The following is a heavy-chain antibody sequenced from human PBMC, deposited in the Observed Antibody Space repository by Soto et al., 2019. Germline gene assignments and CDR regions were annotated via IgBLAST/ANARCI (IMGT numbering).Heavy chain of an antibody. D-gene: IGHD5-18*01. V-gene: IGHV4-39*07. J-gene: IGHJ6*02. CDR1: GGSVSSSSYY. CDR3: ARDEGYSYGSKGYYYYGMDV. Sequence: SETLSLTCTVSGGSVSSSSYYWGWVRQPPGKGLEWIGNVYYSGSTNYNPSLKSRVTISVDTSKNQFSLKLISVSAADTAVYYCARDEGYSYGSKGYYYYGMDVWGHGTRVTVSS. CDR2: VYYSGST.